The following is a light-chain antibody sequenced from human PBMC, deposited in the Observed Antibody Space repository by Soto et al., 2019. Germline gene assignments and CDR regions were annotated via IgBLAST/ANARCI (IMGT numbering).Light chain of an antibody. Sequence: EIVLTQSPGTLSLSPVEIATLSCMASQTFSNSFLSWFQQIPGQAPRLLIYGASMRATGIPDRFSGSGSGTDFTLTISRLEPEDFAVYYCQQCGSSSTFGQGTRLEIK. CDR2: GAS. CDR1: QTFSNSF. J-gene: IGKJ5*01. CDR3: QQCGSSST. V-gene: IGKV3-20*01.